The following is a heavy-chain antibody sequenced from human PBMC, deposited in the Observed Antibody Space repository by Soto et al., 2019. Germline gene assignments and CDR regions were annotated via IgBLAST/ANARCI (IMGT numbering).Heavy chain of an antibody. V-gene: IGHV3-48*03. J-gene: IGHJ3*01. Sequence: GGSLRLSCAVSGLTFSSYEMNWVRQAPEKGLEWVSYISPSGTTIYADSVRGRFTISRDNAKNSLYLQMNSLRAEDTAVYYCARGGYCDTTTCYRLNAFGVWGRGTVVTVSS. CDR1: GLTFSSYE. CDR2: ISPSGTT. CDR3: ARGGYCDTTTCYRLNAFGV. D-gene: IGHD2-2*01.